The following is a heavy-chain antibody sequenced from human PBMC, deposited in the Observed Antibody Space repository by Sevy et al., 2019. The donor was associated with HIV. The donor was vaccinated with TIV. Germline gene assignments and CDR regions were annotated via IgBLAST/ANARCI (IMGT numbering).Heavy chain of an antibody. CDR1: GVSISPYY. D-gene: IGHD2-2*01. V-gene: IGHV4-59*01. Sequence: SETLSLTCTVSGVSISPYYWAWIRQPPGKGLECIGFSGSSNYNHSLKSRVTTSVDTSKNQISLKLSSVTAADTAIYYCPRGVPNQHQLDYFDYWGQGTLVTVSS. CDR2: SGSS. CDR3: PRGVPNQHQLDYFDY. J-gene: IGHJ4*02.